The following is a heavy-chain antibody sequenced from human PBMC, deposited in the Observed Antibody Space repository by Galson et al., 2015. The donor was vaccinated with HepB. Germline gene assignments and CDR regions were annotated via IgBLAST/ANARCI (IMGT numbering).Heavy chain of an antibody. CDR1: GGSISSYC. Sequence: ETLSLTCTVSGGSISSYCWSWIRQPAGKGLEWIGRIYTSGSTNYNPSLKSRVTMSVDTSKNQFSLKLGSVTAADTAVYYCARDLNVYSSSSYGEDDAFDIWGQGTMVTVSS. CDR2: IYTSGST. V-gene: IGHV4-4*07. D-gene: IGHD6-6*01. CDR3: ARDLNVYSSSSYGEDDAFDI. J-gene: IGHJ3*02.